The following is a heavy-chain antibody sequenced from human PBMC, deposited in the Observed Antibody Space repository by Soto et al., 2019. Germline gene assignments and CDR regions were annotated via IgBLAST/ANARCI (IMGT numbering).Heavy chain of an antibody. CDR1: GGTFSSYT. Sequence: QVQLVQSGAEVKKPGSSVKVSCKASGGTFSSYTISWVRQAPGQGLEWMGRIIPILGIANYAQKLQGRVTITEDKATSTAYMELSSLRSEDTAVYYCARDYSDYDAFDIWGQGTMVTVSS. J-gene: IGHJ3*02. V-gene: IGHV1-69*08. CDR2: IIPILGIA. D-gene: IGHD5-12*01. CDR3: ARDYSDYDAFDI.